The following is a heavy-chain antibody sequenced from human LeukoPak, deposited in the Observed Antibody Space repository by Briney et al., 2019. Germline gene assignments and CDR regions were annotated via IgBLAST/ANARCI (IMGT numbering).Heavy chain of an antibody. Sequence: GGSLRLSCAASGFTFSSYSMNWVRQAPGKGLEWVSYISSSSSTIYYADSVKGRFTISRDNAKNSLYLQMNSLRDEDTAVYYCARENCGGDCYFPPISYYGMDVWGQGTTVTVSS. CDR1: GFTFSSYS. V-gene: IGHV3-48*02. CDR2: ISSSSSTI. J-gene: IGHJ6*02. D-gene: IGHD2-21*02. CDR3: ARENCGGDCYFPPISYYGMDV.